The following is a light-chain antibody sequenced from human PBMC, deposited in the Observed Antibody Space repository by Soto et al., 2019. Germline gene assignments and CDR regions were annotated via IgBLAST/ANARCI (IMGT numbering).Light chain of an antibody. Sequence: EIVLTQSPGTLSLSPGERATLSCRASQSVSSSYLAWYQQKPGQAPRLLIYGASSSATGIPDRFSGSGSGTDFTLTISRQEPEDFAVYCCQQYDRSPVTCGPGTKVDIK. CDR2: GAS. CDR1: QSVSSSY. V-gene: IGKV3-20*01. CDR3: QQYDRSPVT. J-gene: IGKJ3*01.